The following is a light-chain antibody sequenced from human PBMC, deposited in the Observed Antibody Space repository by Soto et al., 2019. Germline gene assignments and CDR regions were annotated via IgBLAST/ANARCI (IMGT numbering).Light chain of an antibody. CDR3: SSYTSSSTYV. V-gene: IGLV2-14*01. CDR1: SSDVGGYNY. Sequence: QSVLTQPASVSGSPGQSLTISCTGTSSDVGGYNYVSWYQQHPGKAPKLMISEVSNRPSRVSNPFSGSKSGNTASLTISGLQAEDEADYYCSSYTSSSTYVFGTGTKVTVL. J-gene: IGLJ1*01. CDR2: EVS.